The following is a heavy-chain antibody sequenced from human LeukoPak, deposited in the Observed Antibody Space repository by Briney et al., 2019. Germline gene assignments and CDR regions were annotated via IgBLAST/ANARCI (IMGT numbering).Heavy chain of an antibody. J-gene: IGHJ4*02. CDR2: INHSGST. Sequence: SETLSLTCAVYGGSFSGYYWSWIRQPPGKGLEWIGEINHSGSTNYNPSLKSRVTISVDTSKNQFSLKLSSVIAADTAVYYCASRYSSSSDYWGQGTLVTVSS. D-gene: IGHD6-13*01. CDR3: ASRYSSSSDY. V-gene: IGHV4-34*01. CDR1: GGSFSGYY.